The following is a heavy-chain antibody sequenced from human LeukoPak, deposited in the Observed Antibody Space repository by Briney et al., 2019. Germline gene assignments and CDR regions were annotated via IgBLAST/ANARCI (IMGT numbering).Heavy chain of an antibody. CDR2: ISYDGSNK. CDR1: GFTFSSYG. J-gene: IGHJ4*02. D-gene: IGHD2-21*02. V-gene: IGHV3-30*18. Sequence: GGSLRPSCAASGFTFSSYGMHWVRQAPGKGLEWVAVISYDGSNKYYADSVKGRFTISRDNSKNTLYLQMNSLRAEDTAVYYCAKDLEAYCGGDCSNFDHWGQGTLVTVPS. CDR3: AKDLEAYCGGDCSNFDH.